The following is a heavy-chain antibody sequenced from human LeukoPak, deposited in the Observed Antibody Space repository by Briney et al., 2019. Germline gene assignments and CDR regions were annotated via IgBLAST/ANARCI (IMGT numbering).Heavy chain of an antibody. V-gene: IGHV4-59*08. CDR3: ARRVAVTARYYFDY. Sequence: SETLSLTCTVSGGSISSYYWSWIRQPPGKGLEWIGCIYYSGSTNYNPSLKSRVTISVDTSKNQFSLKLSSVTAADTAVYYCARRVAVTARYYFDYWGQGTLVTVSS. D-gene: IGHD2-21*02. J-gene: IGHJ4*02. CDR1: GGSISSYY. CDR2: IYYSGST.